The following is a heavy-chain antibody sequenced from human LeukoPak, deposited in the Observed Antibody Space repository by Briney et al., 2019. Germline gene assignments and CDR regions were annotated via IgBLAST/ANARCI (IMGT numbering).Heavy chain of an antibody. CDR3: ARGSHYVSGSFTY. CDR2: INSVGSDT. Sequence: PGGSLRLSCAASGFTFSSYWMHWVRQAPGKGLVWVSRINSVGSDTGYADSVKGRFTISRDNAKNTVYLEMNSLRAEDTAVFYRARGSHYVSGSFTYWGQGTLVTVSS. J-gene: IGHJ4*02. D-gene: IGHD3-10*01. CDR1: GFTFSSYW. V-gene: IGHV3-74*01.